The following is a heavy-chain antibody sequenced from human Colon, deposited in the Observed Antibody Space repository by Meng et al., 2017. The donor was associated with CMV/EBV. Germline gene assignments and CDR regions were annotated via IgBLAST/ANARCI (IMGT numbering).Heavy chain of an antibody. Sequence: LQWQGPGLVKPPEPLFLTCTVSGVSFSHYYWSWIRQPGVKGPEWIGRIYIRGGTNYNPSLKSRVTMSVDTSKNQFSLKLSSVTAADTAVYYCSVQPCYDGYCYFDYWGQGTLVTVSS. J-gene: IGHJ4*02. CDR1: GVSFSHYY. CDR3: SVQPCYDGYCYFDY. CDR2: IYIRGGT. V-gene: IGHV4-4*07. D-gene: IGHD5-18*01.